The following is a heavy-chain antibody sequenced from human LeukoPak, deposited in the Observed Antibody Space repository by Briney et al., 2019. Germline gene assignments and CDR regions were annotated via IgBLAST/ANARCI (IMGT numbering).Heavy chain of an antibody. D-gene: IGHD3-16*02. CDR1: GFTFSSYE. CDR2: ISSSGSTI. CDR3: ARDLYTYDYVWGSYRELDY. Sequence: GGSLRLSCAASGFTFSSYEMNWVRQAPGKGLEWVSYISSSGSTIYYADSVKGRFTISRDNAKNSLYLQMNSLRAKDTAVYYCARDLYTYDYVWGSYRELDYWGQGTLVTVSS. J-gene: IGHJ4*02. V-gene: IGHV3-48*03.